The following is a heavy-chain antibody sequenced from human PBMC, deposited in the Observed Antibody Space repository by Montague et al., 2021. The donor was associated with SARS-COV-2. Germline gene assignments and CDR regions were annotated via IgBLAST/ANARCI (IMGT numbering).Heavy chain of an antibody. J-gene: IGHJ5*02. CDR3: ARLVWVGELSSENWFDP. CDR2: ISYSGTT. V-gene: IGHV4-39*01. D-gene: IGHD3-10*01. Sequence: SETLSLTCTVSGGSISSSSYYWGWIRHPPGKGLVWIGSISYSGTTYPNSSLQSRVTISVDTSKNQFSLKLNSVTAADTAVYHCARLVWVGELSSENWFDPWGQGTLVTVSS. CDR1: GGSISSSSYY.